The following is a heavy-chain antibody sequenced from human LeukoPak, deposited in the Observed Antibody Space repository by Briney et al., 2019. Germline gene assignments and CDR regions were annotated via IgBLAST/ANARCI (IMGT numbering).Heavy chain of an antibody. D-gene: IGHD3-3*01. J-gene: IGHJ3*02. CDR2: LSSSSTYI. CDR1: GFTLSASG. CDR3: PRDPPAYYDFWSGYPLDAFDI. V-gene: IGHV3-21*04. Sequence: GGSLRLSCAASGFTLSASGMNWVRQAPGKGLEWVSALSSSSTYIYYAGSVKGRFTISRDNAKNSLYLQMNSLRAEDTAVYYCPRDPPAYYDFWSGYPLDAFDIWGQGTMVTVSS.